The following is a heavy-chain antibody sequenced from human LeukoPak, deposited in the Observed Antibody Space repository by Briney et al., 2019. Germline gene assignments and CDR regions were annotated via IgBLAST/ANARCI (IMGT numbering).Heavy chain of an antibody. CDR1: GYTFTSYG. D-gene: IGHD3-10*01. V-gene: IGHV1-18*01. CDR2: ISAYNGNT. Sequence: GASVKVSCKASGYTFTSYGISWVRQAPGQGLEWMGWISAYNGNTNYAQKLQGRVTMTTDTSTSTAYMELRSLRSDDTAVYYCARALLLWFGEFNWFDPWGQGTLVTVSS. J-gene: IGHJ5*02. CDR3: ARALLLWFGEFNWFDP.